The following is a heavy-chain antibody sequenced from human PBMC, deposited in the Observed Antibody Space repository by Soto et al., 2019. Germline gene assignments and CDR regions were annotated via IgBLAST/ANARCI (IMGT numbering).Heavy chain of an antibody. CDR2: IENHGRT. J-gene: IGHJ4*02. D-gene: IGHD3-10*01. Sequence: SGTKSLTCSVSGDSMTAHRPYYYWSWMRQPPGKGLEWIAYIENHGRTECKPSFQSRVTVSLDSSQTQYSLNLRSVTAADTAVYFCARGIYGAYLDDWVQVILVTVSS. V-gene: IGHV4-61*01. CDR3: ARGIYGAYLDD. CDR1: GDSMTAHRPYYY.